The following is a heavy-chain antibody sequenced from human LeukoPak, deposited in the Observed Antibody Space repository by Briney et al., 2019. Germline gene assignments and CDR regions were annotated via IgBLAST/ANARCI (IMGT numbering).Heavy chain of an antibody. CDR3: ATGSNSATSDAYI. D-gene: IGHD1-26*01. J-gene: IGHJ3*02. CDR1: GGSIHTYY. CDR2: IHYSGTT. Sequence: SETLSLTCSVSGGSIHTYYWTWIRQPPGKGLEWIGYIHYSGTTNYNPSLKSRVTMSVDTAKNQVSLNLNSVTAADTAVYYCATGSNSATSDAYIWGQGTMVTVSS. V-gene: IGHV4-59*01.